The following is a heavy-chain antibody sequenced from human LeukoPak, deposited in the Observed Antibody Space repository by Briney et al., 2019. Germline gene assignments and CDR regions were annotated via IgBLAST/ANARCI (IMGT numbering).Heavy chain of an antibody. CDR2: ISGSGGST. D-gene: IGHD3-3*01. J-gene: IGHJ4*02. CDR1: GFTFSSYA. V-gene: IGHV3-23*01. CDR3: AKVAADFWSGYWYYFDY. Sequence: PGGSLRLSCAASGFTFSSYAMSWVRQAPGKGLEWVSAISGSGGSTYYADSVKGRLTISRDNSKNTLYLQMNSLRAEDTAVYYCAKVAADFWSGYWYYFDYWGQGTLVTVSS.